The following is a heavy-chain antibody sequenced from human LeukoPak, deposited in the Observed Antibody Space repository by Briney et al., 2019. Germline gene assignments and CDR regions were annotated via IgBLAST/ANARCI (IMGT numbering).Heavy chain of an antibody. Sequence: SETLSLTCTVSGGSVSSGSYYWSWIRQPPGKGLEWIGYFYYSGSTNYNPSLKSRVTISVDTSKNQFSLKLSSVTAADTAVYYCARATVVTPSHWFDPWGQGTLVTVSS. V-gene: IGHV4-61*01. J-gene: IGHJ5*02. CDR3: ARATVVTPSHWFDP. D-gene: IGHD4-23*01. CDR1: GGSVSSGSYY. CDR2: FYYSGST.